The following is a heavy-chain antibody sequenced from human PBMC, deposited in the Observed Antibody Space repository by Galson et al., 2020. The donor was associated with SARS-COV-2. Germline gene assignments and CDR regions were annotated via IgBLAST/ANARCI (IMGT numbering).Heavy chain of an antibody. CDR3: ARESRLVAYYDSRGVAGFDC. J-gene: IGHJ4*02. Sequence: SETLSLTCTVSGGSISSGDYYWSWIRQPPGKGLEWIGYIYYSGSTYYNPSLKSRVTISVDTSKNQFSLKLSSVTAADTAVYYCARESRLVAYYDSRGVAGFDCWGQGTLVTVSS. D-gene: IGHD3-22*01. CDR1: GGSISSGDYY. CDR2: IYYSGST. V-gene: IGHV4-30-4*01.